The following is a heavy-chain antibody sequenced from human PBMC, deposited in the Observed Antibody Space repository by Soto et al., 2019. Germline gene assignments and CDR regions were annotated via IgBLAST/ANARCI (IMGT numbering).Heavy chain of an antibody. D-gene: IGHD6-13*01. J-gene: IGHJ6*03. CDR2: IYYSGST. CDR3: ARGIQQLVLDYYYYMDV. V-gene: IGHV4-59*01. CDR1: GGSISSYY. Sequence: SETLSLTCTVSGGSISSYYWSWIRQPPGKGLERFGYIYYSGSTNYNPSLKSRVTISVDTSKNQFSLKLSSVTAADTAVYYCARGIQQLVLDYYYYMDVWGKGTTVT.